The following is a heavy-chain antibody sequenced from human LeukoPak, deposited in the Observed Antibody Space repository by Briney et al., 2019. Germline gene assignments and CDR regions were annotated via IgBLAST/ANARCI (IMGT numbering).Heavy chain of an antibody. V-gene: IGHV1-18*01. D-gene: IGHD6-6*01. CDR1: GYTFTSYG. Sequence: GSVKVSCKASGYTFTSYGISWVRQAPGQGLEWMGCISAYNGNTNYAQKLQGRVTMTTDTSTSTAYMELRSLRYVDTAVYYGARDQAIARRTSPIVDYWGQGTLVTVSS. CDR3: ARDQAIARRTSPIVDY. CDR2: ISAYNGNT. J-gene: IGHJ4*02.